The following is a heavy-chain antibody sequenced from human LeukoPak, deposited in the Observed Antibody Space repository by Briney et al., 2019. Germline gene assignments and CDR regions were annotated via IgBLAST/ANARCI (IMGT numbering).Heavy chain of an antibody. CDR3: AREPWEYSSSWYYIDY. J-gene: IGHJ4*02. D-gene: IGHD6-13*01. Sequence: TLSLTCTVSGVSISSGGYYWSWIRQHPGKGLEWVGYIYYSGSTYYNASLKSRVTISVAKYKNQLSLKLSSVTAADTAVFYWAREPWEYSSSWYYIDYWGQGTPVTVSS. CDR1: GVSISSGGYY. CDR2: IYYSGST. V-gene: IGHV4-31*03.